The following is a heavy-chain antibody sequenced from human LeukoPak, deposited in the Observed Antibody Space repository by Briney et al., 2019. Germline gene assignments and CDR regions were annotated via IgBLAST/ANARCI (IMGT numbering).Heavy chain of an antibody. CDR3: AGDSY. V-gene: IGHV3-48*01. CDR1: GFTFNSNS. J-gene: IGHJ4*02. CDR2: ISSSSSTI. Sequence: PGGSLRLSCAASGFTFNSNSMNWARQAPGEGLEWVSYISSSSSTIYYADSVKGRFTISRDNAKNSLYLQMSSLRAEDTAVYYCAGDSYWGQGTLVTVSS.